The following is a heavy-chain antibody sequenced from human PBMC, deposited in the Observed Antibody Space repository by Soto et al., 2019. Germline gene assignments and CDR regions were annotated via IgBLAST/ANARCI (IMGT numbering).Heavy chain of an antibody. CDR1: GFTFSSYS. Sequence: GGSLRLSCAASGFTFSSYSMNWVRQAPGKGLEWVSYISSSSSTIYYADSVKGRFTISRDNAKNSLYLQMNSLRDEDTAVYYCAREAEYYRGYGMDVWGQGTTVTVSS. CDR2: ISSSSSTI. D-gene: IGHD1-26*01. V-gene: IGHV3-48*02. CDR3: AREAEYYRGYGMDV. J-gene: IGHJ6*02.